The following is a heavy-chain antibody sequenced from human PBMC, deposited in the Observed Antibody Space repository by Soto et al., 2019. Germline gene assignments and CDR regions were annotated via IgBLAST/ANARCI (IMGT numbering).Heavy chain of an antibody. J-gene: IGHJ2*01. Sequence: QVQLQESGPGLVKPSETLSLTCTVSGGSVSSGSYYWSWIRQPPGKGLEWIGYIYYSGSTNYNPSLKSRVTISVDPSKNQFSLKLSSVTAADTAVYYCARDRPSPAGYCSGGSCSDWYFDLWGRGTLVTVSS. D-gene: IGHD2-15*01. V-gene: IGHV4-61*01. CDR1: GGSVSSGSYY. CDR3: ARDRPSPAGYCSGGSCSDWYFDL. CDR2: IYYSGST.